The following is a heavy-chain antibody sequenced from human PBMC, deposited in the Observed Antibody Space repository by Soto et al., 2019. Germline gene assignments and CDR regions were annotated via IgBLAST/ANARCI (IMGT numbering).Heavy chain of an antibody. J-gene: IGHJ4*02. D-gene: IGHD3-22*01. CDR1: GYTFTSYG. V-gene: IGHV1-18*04. CDR2: ISAYNGNT. CDR3: AIDSYYYDSSGYYTSDY. Sequence: QVQLVQSGAEVKKPGASVKVSCKASGYTFTSYGISWVRQAPGQGLEWMGWISAYNGNTNYAQKLQGRVTMTTDTSTRTAYMELRSLRSDDTAVYYCAIDSYYYDSSGYYTSDYWGQGTLVTVSS.